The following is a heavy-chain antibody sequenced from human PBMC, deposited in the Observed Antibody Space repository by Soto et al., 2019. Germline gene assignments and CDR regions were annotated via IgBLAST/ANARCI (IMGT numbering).Heavy chain of an antibody. Sequence: EVHLVESGGGLVQPGGSLRLSCAASGFTFSDHYMDWVRQAPGKGLEWVGRIRNKANSYTTEYAASVKGRFTISRDDSKSSWYVQMSSLKTEDTAVYYCTRAGIVATAYYFDYWGQGTMVTVSS. D-gene: IGHD5-12*01. J-gene: IGHJ4*02. CDR3: TRAGIVATAYYFDY. V-gene: IGHV3-72*01. CDR2: IRNKANSYTT. CDR1: GFTFSDHY.